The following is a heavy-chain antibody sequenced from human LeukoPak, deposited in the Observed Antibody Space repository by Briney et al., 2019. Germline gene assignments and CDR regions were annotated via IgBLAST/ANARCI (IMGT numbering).Heavy chain of an antibody. CDR1: GGSISSGGYS. D-gene: IGHD6-19*01. Sequence: PSETLSLTCAVSGGSISSGGYSWSWIRQPPGKGLEWIGYIYHSGSTYYNPSLKSRVTISVDRSKNQFSLKLSSVTAADTAVYYCVQMGAGSSGWYGMDVWGQGTTVTVSS. CDR2: IYHSGST. V-gene: IGHV4-30-2*02. J-gene: IGHJ6*02. CDR3: VQMGAGSSGWYGMDV.